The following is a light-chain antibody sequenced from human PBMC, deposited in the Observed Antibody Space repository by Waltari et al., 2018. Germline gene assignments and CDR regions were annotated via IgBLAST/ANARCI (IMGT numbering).Light chain of an antibody. CDR2: DVT. J-gene: IGLJ1*01. Sequence: QSALTQPASVSGSPGQSITISCTGTSSDVGTYDYVSWYQQHPGKAPKLMIYDVTKRPSGIANRFSGSKSGNMASLTISGLQAEDEADYYCSSYTTSSTVYVFGTGTKVTVL. CDR1: SSDVGTYDY. V-gene: IGLV2-14*03. CDR3: SSYTTSSTVYV.